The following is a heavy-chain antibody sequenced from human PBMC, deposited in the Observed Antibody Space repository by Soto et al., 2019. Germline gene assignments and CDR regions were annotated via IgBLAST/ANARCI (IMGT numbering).Heavy chain of an antibody. CDR2: IYYSGST. Sequence: SGTLSLTCTVPGGSISSYYWSWIRQPPGKGLEWIGYIYYSGSTNYNPSLKSRVTISVDTSKNQFSLKLSSVTAADTAVYYCAREDGGAVAGHYYYYGMDVWGQGTTVTVSS. J-gene: IGHJ6*02. V-gene: IGHV4-59*01. CDR3: AREDGGAVAGHYYYYGMDV. CDR1: GGSISSYY. D-gene: IGHD6-19*01.